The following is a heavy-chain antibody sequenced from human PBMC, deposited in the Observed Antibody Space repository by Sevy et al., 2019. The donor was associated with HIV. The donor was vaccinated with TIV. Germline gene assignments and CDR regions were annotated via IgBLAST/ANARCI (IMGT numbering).Heavy chain of an antibody. D-gene: IGHD6-13*01. CDR2: ISGRGGST. CDR3: AKGWDIAAAGSGDAFDI. J-gene: IGHJ3*02. Sequence: GGSLRLSCAASGFTFSSYAMSWVRQAPGKGLEWVSAISGRGGSTYYADSVKGRFTISRDNSKNRVYLQMNSLRAEDKAVYYCAKGWDIAAAGSGDAFDIWGQGTMVTVSS. CDR1: GFTFSSYA. V-gene: IGHV3-23*01.